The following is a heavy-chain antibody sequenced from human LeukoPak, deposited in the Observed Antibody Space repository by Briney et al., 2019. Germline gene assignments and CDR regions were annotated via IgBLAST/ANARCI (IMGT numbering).Heavy chain of an antibody. CDR3: ARWTYCDSSGFFDY. J-gene: IGHJ4*02. Sequence: PSETLSLTCTVSGGSISSGDYYWSWIRQPPGKGLEWIGYIYYSGSTYYNPSLKSRVTISVDTSKNQFSLKLSSVTAADTAVYYCARWTYCDSSGFFDYWGQGTLVTVSS. CDR1: GGSISSGDYY. D-gene: IGHD3-22*01. CDR2: IYYSGST. V-gene: IGHV4-30-4*01.